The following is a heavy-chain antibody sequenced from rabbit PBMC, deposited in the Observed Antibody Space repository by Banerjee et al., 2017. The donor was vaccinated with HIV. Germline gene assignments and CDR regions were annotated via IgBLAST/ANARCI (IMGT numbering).Heavy chain of an antibody. Sequence: QEQLEESGGDLVKPEGSLTLSCTASGFSFSNKYVMCWVRQAPGKGLEWIACIGAGSSGTTYYASWAKGRFTISKTSSTTVTLQMTSLTAADTATYFCGRDRDGDAGYGSLALWGPGTLVTVS. CDR3: GRDRDGDAGYGSLAL. CDR2: IGAGSSGTT. D-gene: IGHD6-1*01. J-gene: IGHJ4*01. V-gene: IGHV1S45*01. CDR1: GFSFSNKYV.